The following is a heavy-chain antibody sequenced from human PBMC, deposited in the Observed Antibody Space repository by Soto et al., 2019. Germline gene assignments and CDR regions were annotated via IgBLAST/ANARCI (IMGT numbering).Heavy chain of an antibody. CDR1: GYTFTSYY. CDR3: ARGSDYYDFWSGYFGYYYYYGMDV. J-gene: IGHJ6*02. CDR2: INPSGGST. Sequence: EASVKVSCKASGYTFTSYYMHWVRQAPGQGLEWMGIINPSGGSTSYAQKFQGRVTMTRNTSISTAYMELSSLRSEDTAVYYCARGSDYYDFWSGYFGYYYYYGMDVWGQGTTVTVSS. D-gene: IGHD3-3*01. V-gene: IGHV1-46*01.